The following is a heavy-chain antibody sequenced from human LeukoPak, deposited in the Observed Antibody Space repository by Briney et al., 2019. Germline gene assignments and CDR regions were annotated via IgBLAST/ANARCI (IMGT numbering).Heavy chain of an antibody. J-gene: IGHJ4*02. Sequence: SETLSLTCTVSDASISTNNSWSWIRQPPGKGLEWIGGILYSEITYYNPSLKSRVTISVDTSKNQFSLKLASVTAADTAMYYCAKHGQWLVLLQHWGRGTLVTVSP. CDR3: AKHGQWLVLLQH. CDR2: ILYSEIT. V-gene: IGHV4-39*01. D-gene: IGHD6-19*01. CDR1: DASISTNNS.